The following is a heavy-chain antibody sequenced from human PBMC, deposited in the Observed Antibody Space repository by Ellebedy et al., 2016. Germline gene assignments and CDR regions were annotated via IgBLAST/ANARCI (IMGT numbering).Heavy chain of an antibody. J-gene: IGHJ6*02. Sequence: GESLKISCEASGFTFTGYAMSWVRQAPGQGLEWVSGVSASGAWTFYADSVRGRFTISRDNSKNTASLQMDRLRAEDTAVYYCASAVYGDYGYGLDVWGQGTTVTVSS. V-gene: IGHV3-23*01. D-gene: IGHD4-17*01. CDR1: GFTFTGYA. CDR2: VSASGAWT. CDR3: ASAVYGDYGYGLDV.